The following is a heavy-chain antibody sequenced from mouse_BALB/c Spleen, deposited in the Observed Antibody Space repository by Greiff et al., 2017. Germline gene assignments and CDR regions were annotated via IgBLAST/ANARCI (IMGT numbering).Heavy chain of an antibody. J-gene: IGHJ3*01. V-gene: IGHV5-12-2*01. CDR1: GFTFSSYT. CDR3: ASSMITTPFAY. CDR2: ISNGGGST. Sequence: EVKVVESGGGLVQPGGSLKLSCAASGFTFSSYTMSWVRQTPEKRLEWVAYISNGGGSTYYPDTVKGRFTISRDNAKNTLYLQMSSLKSEDTAMYYCASSMITTPFAYWGQGTLVTVSA. D-gene: IGHD2-4*01.